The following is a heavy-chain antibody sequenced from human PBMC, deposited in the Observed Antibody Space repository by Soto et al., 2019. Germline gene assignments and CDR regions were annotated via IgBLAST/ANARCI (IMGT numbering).Heavy chain of an antibody. CDR3: ARNGYSYGHTELDAFDI. V-gene: IGHV3-33*01. CDR1: GFTFSSYG. Sequence: GGSLRLSCAASGFTFSSYGMHWVRQAPGKGLEWVAVIWYDGSNKYYADSVKGRFTISRDNSKNTLYLQMNSLRAEDTAVYYCARNGYSYGHTELDAFDIWGQGTMVTVSS. D-gene: IGHD5-18*01. J-gene: IGHJ3*02. CDR2: IWYDGSNK.